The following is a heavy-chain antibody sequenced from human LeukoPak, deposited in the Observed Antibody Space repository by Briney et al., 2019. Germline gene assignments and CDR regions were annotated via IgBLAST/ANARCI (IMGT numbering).Heavy chain of an antibody. D-gene: IGHD1-26*01. CDR1: GFTVSSNY. V-gene: IGHV3-53*01. Sequence: GGSLRLSCAASGFTVSSNYMSWVRQAPGKGLEWVSVIYSGGSTYYADSAKGRFTISRDNSKNTLYLQMNSLRAEDTAVYYCARGGKYRRYLDYWGQGTLVTVSS. CDR3: ARGGKYRRYLDY. J-gene: IGHJ4*02. CDR2: IYSGGST.